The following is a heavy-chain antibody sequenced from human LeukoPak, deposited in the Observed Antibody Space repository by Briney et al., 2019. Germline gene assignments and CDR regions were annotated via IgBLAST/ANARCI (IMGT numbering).Heavy chain of an antibody. CDR3: ARVGYFYGSGSQTGGYLDY. CDR2: ISRNSRYI. D-gene: IGHD3-10*01. V-gene: IGHV3-21*04. CDR1: GFTFSSYS. J-gene: IGHJ4*02. Sequence: GGSLRLSCAASGFTFSSYSMNWVRQAPGKGLEWVSSISRNSRYIYYADSMRGRFTISRDNAKNSLYLQTNSLKPEDTAIYYCARVGYFYGSGSQTGGYLDYWGQGTLVTVSS.